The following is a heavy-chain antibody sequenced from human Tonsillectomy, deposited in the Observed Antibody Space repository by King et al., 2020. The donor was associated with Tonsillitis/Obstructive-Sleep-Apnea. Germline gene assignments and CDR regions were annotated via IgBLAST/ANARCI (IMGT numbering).Heavy chain of an antibody. Sequence: VQLVESGGGVVQPGRSLRLSCAASGFTFSSYPMHWVRQAPGKGLEWVAVISYDGSDKYYADSVKGRFTISRDNSKNTLYLQMNSLRDEDTAVYHCARDPGGASGYRGQGTLVIVSS. CDR3: ARDPGGASGY. J-gene: IGHJ4*02. V-gene: IGHV3-30*04. CDR2: ISYDGSDK. D-gene: IGHD3-16*01. CDR1: GFTFSSYP.